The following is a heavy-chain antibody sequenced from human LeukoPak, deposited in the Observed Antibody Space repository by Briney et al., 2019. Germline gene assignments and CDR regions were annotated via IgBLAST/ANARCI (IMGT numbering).Heavy chain of an antibody. D-gene: IGHD4-17*01. J-gene: IGHJ2*01. Sequence: GGSLRLSCAASGFTFDDYAMHWVRQAPGKGLEWVSGISWNSGNIGYADSVKGRFTISRDNAKNSLYLQMNSLRAEDTALYYCAKGDDHGDYKTPTLYGYFDLWGRGTLVTVSS. CDR1: GFTFDDYA. CDR3: AKGDDHGDYKTPTLYGYFDL. CDR2: ISWNSGNI. V-gene: IGHV3-9*01.